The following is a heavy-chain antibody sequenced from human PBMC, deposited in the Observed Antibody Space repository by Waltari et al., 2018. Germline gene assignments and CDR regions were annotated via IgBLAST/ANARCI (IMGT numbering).Heavy chain of an antibody. Sequence: QVQLQQWGAGLLKPSETLSLTCAVYGGSFSGYYWSWIRQPPGKGLEWIGEINHIGSTNYNPSLKSRVTISVDTSKNQFSLKLSSVTAADTAVYYCALIGVVNKNWFDPWGQGTLVTVSS. J-gene: IGHJ5*02. V-gene: IGHV4-34*01. CDR3: ALIGVVNKNWFDP. CDR2: INHIGST. D-gene: IGHD3-3*01. CDR1: GGSFSGYY.